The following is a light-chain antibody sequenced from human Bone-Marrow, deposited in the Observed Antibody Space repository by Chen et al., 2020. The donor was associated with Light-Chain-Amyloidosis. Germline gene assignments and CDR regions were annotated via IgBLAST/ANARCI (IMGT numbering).Light chain of an antibody. V-gene: IGKV4-1*01. Sequence: DIVMTQSPDYLAVHLGERYTINCKSSQSIMYTVANWSYLAWYQQKPRQTPQLLIHWASARESWVPDLFTGSGTATECTLTISSLQAEDVAVYYCQQYYTTPLTFGGGTKVEI. CDR3: QQYYTTPLT. J-gene: IGKJ4*01. CDR1: QSIMYTVANWSY. CDR2: WAS.